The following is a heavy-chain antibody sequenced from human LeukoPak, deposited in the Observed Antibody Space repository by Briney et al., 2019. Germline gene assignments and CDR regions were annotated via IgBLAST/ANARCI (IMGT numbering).Heavy chain of an antibody. V-gene: IGHV1-8*01. Sequence: ASVTVSFKASVYIFTTYDINWVRQAPGQGLEWMGWMNPNRGNTGYAQKFQGRVTMTRNTSISTAYMELSSLRSEDTAVYYCARGYYDTNGYYYRLDFWGQGTLVTVSS. D-gene: IGHD3-22*01. J-gene: IGHJ4*02. CDR2: MNPNRGNT. CDR1: VYIFTTYD. CDR3: ARGYYDTNGYYYRLDF.